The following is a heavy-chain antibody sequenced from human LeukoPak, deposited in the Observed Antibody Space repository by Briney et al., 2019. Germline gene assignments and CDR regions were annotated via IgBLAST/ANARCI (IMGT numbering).Heavy chain of an antibody. J-gene: IGHJ4*02. CDR1: GGSFSGYY. CDR2: INHSGST. D-gene: IGHD3-10*01. CDR3: ARTRYYYNSRSYGAPYYFDY. Sequence: SETLSLTCAVYGGSFSGYYWSWIRQPPGKGLEGIGEINHSGSTNYNPSHKSRVTISVDKSKNQFSLKLSSVTAADTAVYYCARTRYYYNSRSYGAPYYFDYWGQGTLVTVSS. V-gene: IGHV4-34*01.